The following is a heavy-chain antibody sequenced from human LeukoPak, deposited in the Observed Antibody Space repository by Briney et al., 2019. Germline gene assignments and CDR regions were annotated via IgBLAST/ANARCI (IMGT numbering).Heavy chain of an antibody. Sequence: ASVKVSCKASRSTYTNSYMHWVRQAPGQGLQWMGIINPSGASTSYAQRFQGRVTTTRDTSTRTVYMQLSSLRSEDTAVYYCASGRDGYNHDAFHIWGQGTMVTVSS. D-gene: IGHD5-24*01. CDR2: INPSGAST. CDR3: ASGRDGYNHDAFHI. V-gene: IGHV1-46*01. CDR1: RSTYTNSY. J-gene: IGHJ3*02.